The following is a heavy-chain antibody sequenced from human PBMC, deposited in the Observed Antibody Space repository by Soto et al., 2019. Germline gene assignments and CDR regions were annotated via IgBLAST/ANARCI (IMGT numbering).Heavy chain of an antibody. CDR2: IYSGGST. CDR1: GFTVSSNY. V-gene: IGHV3-53*05. Sequence: AGGSLRLSCAASGFTVSSNYMSWVRQAPGKGLEWVSVIYSGGSTYYADSVKGRFTISRDNSKNTLYLQMNSLRAEDTAVYYCAREEGWNDVVDYWGQGTLVTVSS. CDR3: AREEGWNDVVDY. J-gene: IGHJ4*02. D-gene: IGHD1-1*01.